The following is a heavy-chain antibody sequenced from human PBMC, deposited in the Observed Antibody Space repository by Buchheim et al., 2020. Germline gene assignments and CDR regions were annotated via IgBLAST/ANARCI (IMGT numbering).Heavy chain of an antibody. CDR1: GFTFSNYA. CDR3: AKDREVGLYLVYNY. J-gene: IGHJ4*02. CDR2: ISHSGGST. Sequence: EVQLLESGGNLVQPGGSLRLSCAASGFTFSNYAMSWVRQTPGKGLEWVSAISHSGGSTYYADSVKGRFTISRDNSRNTLHLQMNSLRAEDTAIYYCAKDREVGLYLVYNYWGQGTL. D-gene: IGHD2-8*01. V-gene: IGHV3-23*01.